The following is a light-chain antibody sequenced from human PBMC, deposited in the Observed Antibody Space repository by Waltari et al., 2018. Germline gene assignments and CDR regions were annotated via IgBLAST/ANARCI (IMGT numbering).Light chain of an antibody. CDR3: MQASHTPSVA. CDR1: RSLLHSSGYNY. J-gene: IGKJ4*01. CDR2: LGS. Sequence: DIVMTQSSVSLPVTPGEPASISCRSSRSLLHSSGYNYLDWYLQKPGQSPRLLIYLGSTRASGVPDRFSGSGSGTDFTLRISRVEAEDVGVYYCMQASHTPSVAFGGGTKVEIK. V-gene: IGKV2-28*01.